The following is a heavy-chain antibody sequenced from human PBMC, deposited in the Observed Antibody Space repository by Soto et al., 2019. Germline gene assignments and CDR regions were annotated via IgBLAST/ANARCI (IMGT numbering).Heavy chain of an antibody. V-gene: IGHV3-21*01. J-gene: IGHJ6*02. CDR3: ARIVATSLYYYYGMDV. Sequence: VQLVESGGGLVKPGGSLRLSCAASGFTFSTYSINWVRQAPGKGLEWVSSITSSTSYIHYADSVKGRFTISRDNAKNSLYLQMNSLRAEDTAVYYCARIVATSLYYYYGMDVWGQGTTVTVSS. CDR1: GFTFSTYS. CDR2: ITSSTSYI. D-gene: IGHD5-12*01.